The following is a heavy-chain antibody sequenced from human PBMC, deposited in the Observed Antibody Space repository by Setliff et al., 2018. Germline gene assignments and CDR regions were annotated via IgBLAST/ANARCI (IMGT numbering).Heavy chain of an antibody. V-gene: IGHV4-30-4*08. CDR2: MYHNGDT. CDR1: DDSTRNNNYF. Sequence: SETLSLTCAVSDDSTRNNNYFWAWIRQPPGKGLEWIGFMYHNGDTHYSPSLKSRVSLSVDTPKRQVSLKLNTATAADTAVYYCARGTYANSWARFDFWGRGTLVTVSS. J-gene: IGHJ4*02. D-gene: IGHD2-15*01. CDR3: ARGTYANSWARFDF.